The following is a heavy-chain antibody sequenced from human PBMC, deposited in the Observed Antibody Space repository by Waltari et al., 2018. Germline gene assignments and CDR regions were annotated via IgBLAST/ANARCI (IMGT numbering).Heavy chain of an antibody. CDR1: GYTLPEFS. V-gene: IGHV1-24*01. J-gene: IGHJ4*02. CDR2: FDPEDGET. D-gene: IGHD4-17*01. Sequence: QVQLVQSGAAVKKPGASVKVSCKVSGYTLPEFSIHWVRQAPGKGLEWMGGFDPEDGETIYAQKFQGRVTMTEDTSTDTAYMELSSLRSEDTAVYYCATDSYGDYKFDYWGQGTLVTVSS. CDR3: ATDSYGDYKFDY.